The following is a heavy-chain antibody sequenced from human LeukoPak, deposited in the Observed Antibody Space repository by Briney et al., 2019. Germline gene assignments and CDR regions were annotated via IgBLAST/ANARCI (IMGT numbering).Heavy chain of an antibody. CDR1: GFTFSYYQ. J-gene: IGHJ4*02. CDR3: TTDLGLTMSRGVIVN. Sequence: GGSLRLSCAASGFTFSYYQMSWVRQAPGKGLEWVGRIISKGDGETTGYGATVKGRFTISRDESKDTLNLQMNSLRTEYTAVYYCTTDLGLTMSRGVIVNGGEGALLTVSS. CDR2: IISKGDGETT. D-gene: IGHD3-10*01. V-gene: IGHV3-15*01.